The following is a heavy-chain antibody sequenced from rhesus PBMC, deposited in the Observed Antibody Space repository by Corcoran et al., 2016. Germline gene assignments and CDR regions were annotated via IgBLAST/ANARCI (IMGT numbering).Heavy chain of an antibody. V-gene: IGHV1S2*01. CDR3: ASGSSYVHDWYFDL. D-gene: IGHD4-29*01. CDR2: INPYNGNP. Sequence: QVQLVQSGAEVKKPGSSVKVSCKASGYTFTDYYMHWVRQAPRQVHEWMERINPYNGNPKYAQKFQGRVTMTRDTSTSTAYMELSSLRSEDTAVYYCASGSSYVHDWYFDLWGPGTPITISS. CDR1: GYTFTDYY. J-gene: IGHJ2*01.